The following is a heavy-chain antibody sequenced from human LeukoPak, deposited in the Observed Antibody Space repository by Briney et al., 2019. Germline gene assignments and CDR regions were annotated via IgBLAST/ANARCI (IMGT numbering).Heavy chain of an antibody. V-gene: IGHV3-53*01. J-gene: IGHJ3*02. CDR1: GFTVSSNY. CDR2: IYSGGST. CDR3: ARVSSIAVGGAFDI. D-gene: IGHD6-19*01. Sequence: GRSLRLSCAASGFTVSSNYMSWVRPAPGKGLEWVSVIYSGGSTYYADSVKGRFTISRDNSKNTLYLQMNSLRAEDTAVYYCARVSSIAVGGAFDIWGQGTMVTVSS.